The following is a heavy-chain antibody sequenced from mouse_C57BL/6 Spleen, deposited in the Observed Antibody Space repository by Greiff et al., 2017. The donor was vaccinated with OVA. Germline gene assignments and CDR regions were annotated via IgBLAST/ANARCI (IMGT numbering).Heavy chain of an antibody. CDR3: AKGYGKDYFDY. CDR1: GYAFSSSW. D-gene: IGHD1-1*01. J-gene: IGHJ2*01. Sequence: VKLVESGPELVKPGASVQISCKASGYAFSSSWMNWVKQRPGKGLEWIGRIYPGDGDTNYNGKFKGKATLTADKSSSTAYMQLSSLTSEDSAVYFCAKGYGKDYFDYWGQGTTLTVSS. V-gene: IGHV1-82*01. CDR2: IYPGDGDT.